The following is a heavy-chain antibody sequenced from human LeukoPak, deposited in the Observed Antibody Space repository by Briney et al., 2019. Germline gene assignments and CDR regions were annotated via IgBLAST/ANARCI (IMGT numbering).Heavy chain of an antibody. V-gene: IGHV1-69*05. CDR1: GGTFSSYA. Sequence: GASVKVSCKASGGTFSSYAISWVRQAPGQGLEWMGGIIPIFGTTNYAQKFQGRVTMTRDMSTSTVYMELSRLRSDDTAVYYCARDEYCTNGVCYYFDYWGQGTLVTVSS. CDR2: IIPIFGTT. D-gene: IGHD2-8*01. J-gene: IGHJ4*02. CDR3: ARDEYCTNGVCYYFDY.